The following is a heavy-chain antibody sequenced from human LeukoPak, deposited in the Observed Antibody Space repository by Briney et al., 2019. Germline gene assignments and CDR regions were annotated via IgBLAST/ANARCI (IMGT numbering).Heavy chain of an antibody. V-gene: IGHV3-20*04. CDR2: INWNGGST. CDR1: GFTFNDYG. D-gene: IGHD3-10*01. J-gene: IGHJ6*03. CDR3: ARDPGVIPRPNYYYYYYMDV. Sequence: QTGGSLRLSCAASGFTFNDYGMTWVRQPPGKGLEWVSGINWNGGSTKYADSVKGRFTISRDNAKNSLFLQMDSLRAEDTALYYCARDPGVIPRPNYYYYYYMDVWGRGTTVTVSS.